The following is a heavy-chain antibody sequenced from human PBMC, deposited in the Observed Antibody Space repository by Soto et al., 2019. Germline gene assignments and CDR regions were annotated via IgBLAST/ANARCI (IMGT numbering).Heavy chain of an antibody. J-gene: IGHJ5*02. D-gene: IGHD6-13*01. V-gene: IGHV4-39*01. Sequence: QLQLQESGPGLVKPSETLSLTCTVSGGSISSSSYYWGWIRQPPGKGLEWIGSIYYSGSTYYNPSLKSRVTISVDTSKNQFSLKLSCVNAADKAVYYCAGHVEEKQQRVLDWFDPWGQGTLVTVSS. CDR2: IYYSGST. CDR3: AGHVEEKQQRVLDWFDP. CDR1: GGSISSSSYY.